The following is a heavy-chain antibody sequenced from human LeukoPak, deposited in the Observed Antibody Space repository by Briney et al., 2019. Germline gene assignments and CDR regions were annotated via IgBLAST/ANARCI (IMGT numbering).Heavy chain of an antibody. CDR2: INHSGST. CDR1: GGSISSSSYY. Sequence: PSETLSLTCTVSGGSISSSSYYWSWMRQPPGKGLEWIGEINHSGSTNYNPSLKSRVTISVDTSKNQFSLRLSSVTAADTAVYYCAREGWAAAGKAFDYWGQGTLVTVSS. D-gene: IGHD6-13*01. V-gene: IGHV4-39*07. J-gene: IGHJ4*02. CDR3: AREGWAAAGKAFDY.